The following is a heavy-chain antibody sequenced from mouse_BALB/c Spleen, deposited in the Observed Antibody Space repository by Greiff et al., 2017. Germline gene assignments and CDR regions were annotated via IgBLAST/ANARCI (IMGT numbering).Heavy chain of an antibody. CDR2: ISSGSSTI. CDR1: GFTFSSFG. V-gene: IGHV5-17*02. D-gene: IGHD1-1*01. J-gene: IGHJ2*01. CDR3: ARGAFYYGSGYYFDY. Sequence: EVQVVESGGGLVQPGGSRKLSCAASGFTFSSFGMHWVRQAPEQGLEWVAYISSGSSTIYYADTVKGRFTISRDNPKNTLFLQMTSLRSEDTAMYYCARGAFYYGSGYYFDYWGQGTTLTVSS.